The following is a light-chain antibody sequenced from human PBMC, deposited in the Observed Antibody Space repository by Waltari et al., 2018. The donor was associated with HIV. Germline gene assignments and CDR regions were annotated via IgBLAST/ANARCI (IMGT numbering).Light chain of an antibody. V-gene: IGKV3-15*01. Sequence: EIVMTQSPATLSVSPGERATLFCRASQSVTSNLAWYQLKPGQAPRLLIYDASTRTTDLPARFSGIGSGTEFTRTISSLQSEDFALYYCQQYNEWPSITFGQGTRLEIK. CDR1: QSVTSN. CDR3: QQYNEWPSIT. CDR2: DAS. J-gene: IGKJ5*01.